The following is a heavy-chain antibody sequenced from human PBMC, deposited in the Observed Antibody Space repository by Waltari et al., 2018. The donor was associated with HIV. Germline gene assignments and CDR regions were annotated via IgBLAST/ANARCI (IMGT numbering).Heavy chain of an antibody. Sequence: EVQLVESGGGLVQPGGSLRLSCAASGFTFSSYWMSWVRQAPGKGLGWVANIKQDGSGKYYGDSVKVRFTISRDNAKNSLYLQMNSLRAEDTAVYYCARVRGPEYYYDSSGHDRRFDYWGQGTLVTVSS. CDR1: GFTFSSYW. D-gene: IGHD3-22*01. CDR3: ARVRGPEYYYDSSGHDRRFDY. J-gene: IGHJ4*02. V-gene: IGHV3-7*01. CDR2: IKQDGSGK.